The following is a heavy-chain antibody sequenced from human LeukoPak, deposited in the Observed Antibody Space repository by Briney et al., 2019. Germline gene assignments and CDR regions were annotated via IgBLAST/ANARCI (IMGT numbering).Heavy chain of an antibody. CDR1: GFSFSGFE. Sequence: GGSLRLSCAASGFSFSGFEMNWVRQSPGKGLEWISYIGASGSPTYYADSAKGRFTISRDNAKNSLYLQMNNLRAEDTAVYYCARDYTGWSLGYWGQGTLVTVSS. CDR3: ARDYTGWSLGY. J-gene: IGHJ4*02. V-gene: IGHV3-48*03. CDR2: IGASGSPT. D-gene: IGHD6-19*01.